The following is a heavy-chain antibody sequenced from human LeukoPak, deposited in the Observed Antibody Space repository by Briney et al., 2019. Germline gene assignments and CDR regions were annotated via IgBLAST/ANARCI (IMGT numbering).Heavy chain of an antibody. J-gene: IGHJ4*02. Sequence: ASVKVSCKASGYTFTSYDINWVRQATGQGLEWMGWISAYNGNTNYAQKLQGRVTMTTDTSTSTAYMELRSLRSDDTAVYYCARTMVRGVEHPNDYWGQGTLVTVSS. CDR1: GYTFTSYD. V-gene: IGHV1-18*01. CDR3: ARTMVRGVEHPNDY. D-gene: IGHD3-10*01. CDR2: ISAYNGNT.